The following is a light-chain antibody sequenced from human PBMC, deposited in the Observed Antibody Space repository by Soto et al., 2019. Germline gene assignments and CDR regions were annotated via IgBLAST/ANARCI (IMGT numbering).Light chain of an antibody. V-gene: IGLV1-40*01. CDR3: QSFDSSLSVV. J-gene: IGLJ2*01. CDR1: SSNIGADYD. Sequence: QSVLTQPPSVSGAPGQRVTISCTGSSSNIGADYDVHWYQHLPGRAPKLLIFGNTNRPSGFPDRFSGSKSGTSASLAITGLQADDEGDYYCQSFDSSLSVVFGGGTKLTVL. CDR2: GNT.